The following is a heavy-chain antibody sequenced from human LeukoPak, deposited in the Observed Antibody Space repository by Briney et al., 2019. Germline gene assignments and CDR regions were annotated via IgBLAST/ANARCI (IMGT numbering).Heavy chain of an antibody. CDR3: ARHGMTTVTTSPSLRYYYGMDV. V-gene: IGHV5-51*01. D-gene: IGHD4-17*01. CDR2: ICPGDSDT. CDR1: GYSFTSYW. J-gene: IGHJ6*02. Sequence: GESLKISCKGSGYSFTSYWIGWVRQMPGKGLEWMGIICPGDSDTRYSPSFQGQVTISADKSISTAYLQWSSLKASDTAMYYCARHGMTTVTTSPSLRYYYGMDVWGQGTTVTVSS.